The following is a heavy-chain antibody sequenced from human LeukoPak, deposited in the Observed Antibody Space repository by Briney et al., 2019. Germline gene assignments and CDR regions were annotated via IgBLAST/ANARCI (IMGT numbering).Heavy chain of an antibody. D-gene: IGHD3-22*01. Sequence: ASVKVSCKASGGTFSSYAISWVRQAPGQGLEWMGRIIPILGIANYAQKFQGRVTMTTDTSTSTAYMELRSLRSDDTAVYYCARGRYDSSGYYFDYWGQGTLVTVSS. CDR3: ARGRYDSSGYYFDY. CDR1: GGTFSSYA. CDR2: IIPILGIA. V-gene: IGHV1-69*04. J-gene: IGHJ4*02.